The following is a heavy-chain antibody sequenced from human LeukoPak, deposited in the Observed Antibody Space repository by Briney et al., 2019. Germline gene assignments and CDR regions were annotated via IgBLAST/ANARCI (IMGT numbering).Heavy chain of an antibody. D-gene: IGHD3-22*01. CDR3: ARHSYYYDSSGYYVDY. J-gene: IGHJ4*02. CDR2: SYYSGST. V-gene: IGHV4-39*01. CDR1: GGSISSSSYY. Sequence: SETLSLTCTVSGGSISSSSYYWGWIRQPPGTGLEWIGSSYYSGSTYYNPSLKSRVTISVDTSKNQFSLKLSSVTAADTAVYYCARHSYYYDSSGYYVDYWGQGTLVTVSS.